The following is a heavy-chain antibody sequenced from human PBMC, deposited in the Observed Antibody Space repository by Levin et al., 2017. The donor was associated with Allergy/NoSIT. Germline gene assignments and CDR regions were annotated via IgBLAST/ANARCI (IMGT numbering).Heavy chain of an antibody. V-gene: IGHV4-39*07. D-gene: IGHD4-17*01. CDR1: GGSISSSSYY. CDR2: IYYSGST. Sequence: SQTLSLTCTVSGGSISSSSYYWGWIRQPPGKGLEWIGSIYYSGSTYYNPSLKSRVTISVDTSKNQFSLKLSSVTAADTAVYYCARGRNSDYGDPTDYWGQGTLVTVSS. J-gene: IGHJ4*02. CDR3: ARGRNSDYGDPTDY.